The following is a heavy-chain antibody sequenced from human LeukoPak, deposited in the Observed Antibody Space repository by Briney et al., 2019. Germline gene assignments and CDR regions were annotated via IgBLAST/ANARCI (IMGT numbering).Heavy chain of an antibody. J-gene: IGHJ2*01. V-gene: IGHV3-23*01. CDR1: GFTFSSYA. D-gene: IGHD6-13*01. CDR2: ISGSGGST. Sequence: GGSLRLSCAASGFTFSSYAMSWVRQAPGKGLEWVSAISGSGGSTYYADSVKGRFTISRDNSKNTLYLQMNSLRAEDTAVYYCAKGSKSSSWSPHWYFDLWGRGTLVTVSS. CDR3: AKGSKSSSWSPHWYFDL.